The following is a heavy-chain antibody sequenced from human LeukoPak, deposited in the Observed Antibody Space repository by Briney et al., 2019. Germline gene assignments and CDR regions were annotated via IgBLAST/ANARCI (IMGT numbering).Heavy chain of an antibody. J-gene: IGHJ4*02. CDR1: GGSFSGYY. D-gene: IGHD3-3*01. Sequence: PSETLSLTCAVYGGSFSGYYWSWIRQPPGKGLEWIGEINHSGSTNYNPSLKSRVTISVDTSKNQFSLKLSSVTAADAAVYYCARSLLRTPFDYWGQGTLVTVSS. V-gene: IGHV4-34*01. CDR2: INHSGST. CDR3: ARSLLRTPFDY.